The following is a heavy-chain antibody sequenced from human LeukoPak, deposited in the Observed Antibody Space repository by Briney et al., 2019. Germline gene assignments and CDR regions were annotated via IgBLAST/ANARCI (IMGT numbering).Heavy chain of an antibody. Sequence: GASVKVSCKASGGTFSNYVFSWVRQAPGQGLEWMGGITPSGGGTSYAQKFQGRVTMTRDTSTNTVYMELSSLRSEDTAVYYCARALRSYSSEDYWGQGTLVTVSS. CDR2: ITPSGGGT. J-gene: IGHJ4*02. CDR1: GGTFSNYV. V-gene: IGHV1-46*01. CDR3: ARALRSYSSEDY. D-gene: IGHD3-22*01.